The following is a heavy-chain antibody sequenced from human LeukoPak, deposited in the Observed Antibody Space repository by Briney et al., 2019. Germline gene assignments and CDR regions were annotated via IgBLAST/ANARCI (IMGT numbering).Heavy chain of an antibody. CDR3: ARRHYYYDRSGFYYYFDT. D-gene: IGHD3-22*01. J-gene: IGHJ4*02. CDR1: GYSFTSYW. CDR2: IYPGDSDT. Sequence: GESLKISCKGSGYSFTSYWIGWVRQLPGKGLEWMGIIYPGDSDTRYSPSFQGQVTISADKSISTAYLQWSSLKASDTAMYYCARRHYYYDRSGFYYYFDTWGQGTQVTVTS. V-gene: IGHV5-51*01.